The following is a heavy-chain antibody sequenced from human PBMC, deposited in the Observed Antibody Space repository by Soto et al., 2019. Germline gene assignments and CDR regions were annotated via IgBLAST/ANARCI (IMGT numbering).Heavy chain of an antibody. CDR2: IKSKTDGGTT. J-gene: IGHJ5*02. D-gene: IGHD3-10*01. CDR3: TTDPTQRITMVRGVINHNWFDP. V-gene: IGHV3-15*01. CDR1: GFTFSNAW. Sequence: EVQLVESGGGLVKPGGSLRLSCAASGFTFSNAWMSWVRQAPGKGLEWVGRIKSKTDGGTTDYAAPVKGRFTISRDDSKNTLYLQMNSLKTEDTAVYYCTTDPTQRITMVRGVINHNWFDPWGQGTLVTVSS.